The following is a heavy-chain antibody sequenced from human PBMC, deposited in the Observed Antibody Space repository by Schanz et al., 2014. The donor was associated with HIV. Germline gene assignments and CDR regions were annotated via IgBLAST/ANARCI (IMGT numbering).Heavy chain of an antibody. J-gene: IGHJ3*02. V-gene: IGHV3-23*01. CDR1: GLTFSRHA. Sequence: EVQLLESGGGLEQPGGSLRLSCAASGLTFSRHAMSWVRQAPGKGLEWVSSISVTGDNTYYADSVKGRFTISRDTSKKTLYLQMNSLRADDTAVYFCAIRTPMVTFGAFDIWGRGTWVTVSS. CDR3: AIRTPMVTFGAFDI. CDR2: ISVTGDNT. D-gene: IGHD5-18*01.